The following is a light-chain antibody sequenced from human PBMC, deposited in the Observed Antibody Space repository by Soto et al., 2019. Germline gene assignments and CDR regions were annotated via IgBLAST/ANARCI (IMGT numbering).Light chain of an antibody. V-gene: IGKV2-30*01. CDR2: KVF. CDR3: MQGTQWPTT. CDR1: DSLVYGDGNTY. Sequence: VAMTQSPLSLSVTLGQPASISCRSSDSLVYGDGNTYLHWFHQMPGQSPRRLIYKVFNRDSGVPDRFRSSGSGTDFTQKISRVEAEDVGLYYCMQGTQWPTTFGHGTKVDIK. J-gene: IGKJ3*01.